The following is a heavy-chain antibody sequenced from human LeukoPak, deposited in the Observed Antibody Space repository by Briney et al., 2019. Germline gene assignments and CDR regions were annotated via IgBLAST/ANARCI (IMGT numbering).Heavy chain of an antibody. J-gene: IGHJ4*02. CDR2: INPSGGST. D-gene: IGHD6-19*01. CDR1: GYTFTGYY. Sequence: ASVKVSCKASGYTFTGYYMHWVRQAPGQGLEWMGIINPSGGSTSYAQKFQGRVTMTRDMSTSTVYMELSSLRSEDTAVYYCARGLGQQWLLYYWGQGTLVTVSS. V-gene: IGHV1-46*01. CDR3: ARGLGQQWLLYY.